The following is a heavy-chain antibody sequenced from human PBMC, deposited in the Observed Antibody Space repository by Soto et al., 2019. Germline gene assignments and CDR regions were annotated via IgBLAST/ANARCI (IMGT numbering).Heavy chain of an antibody. CDR1: GFTFSSYA. J-gene: IGHJ5*02. D-gene: IGHD6-19*01. V-gene: IGHV3-23*01. Sequence: EVQLLESGGGLVQPGGSLRLSCAASGFTFSSYAMSWVRQAPGKGLEWVSAISGSGGSTYYADSVKGRFTISRDNSKNTLYLQMNSLRAEDTAVYYCAKETRIAVAATGWFDPWGQGTLVTVSS. CDR3: AKETRIAVAATGWFDP. CDR2: ISGSGGST.